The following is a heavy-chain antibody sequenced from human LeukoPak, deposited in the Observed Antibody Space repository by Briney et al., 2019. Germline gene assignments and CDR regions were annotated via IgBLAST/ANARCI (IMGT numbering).Heavy chain of an antibody. CDR2: IYSSGST. J-gene: IGHJ5*02. Sequence: SETLSLTCSVSGGSISSGSYYWSWIRQPAGKGLEWIGRIYSSGSTNYNPSLKSRVTISVDTSKNQFSLKLSSVTAADTAAYYCARAGLGIATKFDPWGQGTLVTVSS. V-gene: IGHV4-61*02. CDR1: GGSISSGSYY. CDR3: ARAGLGIATKFDP. D-gene: IGHD6-13*01.